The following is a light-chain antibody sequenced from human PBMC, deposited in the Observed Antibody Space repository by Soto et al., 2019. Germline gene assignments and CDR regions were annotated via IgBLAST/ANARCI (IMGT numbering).Light chain of an antibody. Sequence: DIVLTQSPGTLSLSPGERATLSCSASQSVSSNFLAWYQQKPGQAPRLLMYGASISATGITDRFSGSGSGTDLTLTLTSLEADDFAQYFCQNYGRTPVTFGVGTKGEIK. J-gene: IGKJ4*01. V-gene: IGKV3-20*01. CDR2: GAS. CDR1: QSVSSNF. CDR3: QNYGRTPVT.